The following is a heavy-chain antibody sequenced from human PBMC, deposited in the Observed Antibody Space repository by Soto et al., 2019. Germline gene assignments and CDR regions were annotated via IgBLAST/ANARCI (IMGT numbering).Heavy chain of an antibody. V-gene: IGHV4-30-2*01. CDR1: GGSIRSGNSYL. J-gene: IGHJ5*02. Sequence: QLQLQESGSGLVKPSQTLSLTCAVSGGSIRSGNSYLWSWIRQPPGKGLEWIGSISHSGSTSYHPSLKGRVTMSVDKSKIQFSLNLSSVTAADRAVYYCGRAVAPYMGTWFDPWAQGTLVIVSS. CDR2: ISHSGST. CDR3: GRAVAPYMGTWFDP. D-gene: IGHD7-27*01.